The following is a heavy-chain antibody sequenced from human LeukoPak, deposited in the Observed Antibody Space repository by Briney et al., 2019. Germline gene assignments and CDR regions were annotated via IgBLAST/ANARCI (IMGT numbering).Heavy chain of an antibody. Sequence: GGSLRLSCAASGFTVSTNYMTSVRQAPGKGLEWVSVIYSGGGTFYADAVKGRFTLSRDNSKNKLYLQMNSLRAEDTAVYYCVRVPPFGYPDYWGQGTLVTVSS. CDR2: IYSGGGT. CDR3: VRVPPFGYPDY. V-gene: IGHV3-66*02. J-gene: IGHJ4*02. D-gene: IGHD3-16*01. CDR1: GFTVSTNY.